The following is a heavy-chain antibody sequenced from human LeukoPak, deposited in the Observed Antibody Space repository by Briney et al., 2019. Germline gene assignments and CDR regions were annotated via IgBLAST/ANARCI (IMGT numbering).Heavy chain of an antibody. Sequence: SETLSLTCTVSGGSFSSHYWTWIRHPPGKALEWIGYYTGDANYNPTKYNPFLRSRATISLDTSTNQFSLKLSPVTAADTAVYYCARDSAPVRTSWYFDLWGRGTLVTVSS. CDR1: GGSFSSHY. CDR3: ARDSAPVRTSWYFDL. D-gene: IGHD1-14*01. V-gene: IGHV4-59*11. J-gene: IGHJ2*01. CDR2: YTGDANYNPT.